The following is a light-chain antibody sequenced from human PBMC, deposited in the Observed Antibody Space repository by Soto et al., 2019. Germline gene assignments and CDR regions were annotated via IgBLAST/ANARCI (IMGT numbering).Light chain of an antibody. CDR1: QSILFSSDNNNY. CDR3: QQYYNTPFT. Sequence: DIVMTQSPDSLAVSLGERATINCKSSQSILFSSDNNNYLAWYQQRPGQPPRLLIYWASTRASGVPDRFSGSASGTHFTLTISSLQAEDVAVYYCQQYYNTPFTFGPGTKVEMK. J-gene: IGKJ3*01. CDR2: WAS. V-gene: IGKV4-1*01.